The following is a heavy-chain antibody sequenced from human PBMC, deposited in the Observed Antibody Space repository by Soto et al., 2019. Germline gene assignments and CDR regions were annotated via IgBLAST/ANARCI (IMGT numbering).Heavy chain of an antibody. V-gene: IGHV1-18*01. CDR1: GYTFTSYG. Sequence: QVQLVQSGAEVKKPGASVKVSCKASGYTFTSYGISWVRQAPGQGLEWMGWISAYNGNTNYAQKLQGRVTMTTDTSTSTAYMELRSLRSDDTAVYYCARDANLNYGDYEGYYHGMDVWGQGTTVTVSS. CDR2: ISAYNGNT. CDR3: ARDANLNYGDYEGYYHGMDV. D-gene: IGHD4-17*01. J-gene: IGHJ6*02.